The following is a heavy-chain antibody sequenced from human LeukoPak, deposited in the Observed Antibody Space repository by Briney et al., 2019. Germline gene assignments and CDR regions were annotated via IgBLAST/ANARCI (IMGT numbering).Heavy chain of an antibody. Sequence: ASVTVSCMASGYTFTSYGISWVRPAPGQGLEWMGWISAYNGNTNYAQKLQGRVTMTTDTSTSTAYMELRSLRSDDTAVYYCARDRGYYDILANLDYWGQGTLVTVSS. V-gene: IGHV1-18*01. CDR1: GYTFTSYG. D-gene: IGHD3-9*01. J-gene: IGHJ4*02. CDR2: ISAYNGNT. CDR3: ARDRGYYDILANLDY.